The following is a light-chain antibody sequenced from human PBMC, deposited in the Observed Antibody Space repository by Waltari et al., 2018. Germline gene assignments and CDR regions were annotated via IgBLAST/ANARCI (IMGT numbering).Light chain of an antibody. V-gene: IGLV1-40*03. J-gene: IGLJ3*02. Sequence: QSILTQPPSVSGAPGQRVTISCTGSSSNTGAGHAVHWYQAFPGTGPKPLISGKISRPSGVPERLSGSKSGASASLTIAGLEAEDEAVDYCQSFDTSLSNGVVCGGGTKVTVL. CDR2: GKI. CDR1: SSNTGAGHA. CDR3: QSFDTSLSNGVV.